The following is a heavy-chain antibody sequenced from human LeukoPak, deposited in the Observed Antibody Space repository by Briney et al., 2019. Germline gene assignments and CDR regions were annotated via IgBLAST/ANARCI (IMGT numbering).Heavy chain of an antibody. V-gene: IGHV4-39*07. Sequence: SETLSLTCSVSGGSISSTNYFWGWIRQPPGKGLEWIGTIYYSGSTYYNPSLRGRVTISVDTSKNQFSLKLSSVTAADTAVYYCARDFTYFDSSGYYYEDSWGQGTLVTVSS. CDR3: ARDFTYFDSSGYYYEDS. CDR1: GGSISSTNYF. CDR2: IYYSGST. J-gene: IGHJ4*02. D-gene: IGHD3-22*01.